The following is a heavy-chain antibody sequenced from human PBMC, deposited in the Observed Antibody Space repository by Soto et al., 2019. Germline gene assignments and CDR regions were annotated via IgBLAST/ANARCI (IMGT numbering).Heavy chain of an antibody. CDR3: ARVERELLMYYFDY. CDR1: GGSISSYY. D-gene: IGHD1-26*01. J-gene: IGHJ4*02. V-gene: IGHV4-59*01. Sequence: SETLSLTCTVSGGSISSYYWSWIRQPPGKGLEWIGYIYYSGSTNYNPSLKSRVTISVDTSKNQFSLKLSSVTVADTAVYYCARVERELLMYYFDYWGQGTLVTVSS. CDR2: IYYSGST.